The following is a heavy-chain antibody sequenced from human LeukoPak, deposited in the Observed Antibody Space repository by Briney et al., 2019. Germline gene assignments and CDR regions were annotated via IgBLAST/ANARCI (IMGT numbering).Heavy chain of an antibody. J-gene: IGHJ4*02. D-gene: IGHD3-22*01. Sequence: PSETLSLTCTVSGGSISSSSYYWAWIRQPPGKGLQWIGSIFYSGSTYYNPSLKSRVTISVDTSKNQFSLKLSSVTAADTAVYYCARSHPYYYDSSGYYRNWGQGTLVTVSS. V-gene: IGHV4-39*01. CDR1: GGSISSSSYY. CDR3: ARSHPYYYDSSGYYRN. CDR2: IFYSGST.